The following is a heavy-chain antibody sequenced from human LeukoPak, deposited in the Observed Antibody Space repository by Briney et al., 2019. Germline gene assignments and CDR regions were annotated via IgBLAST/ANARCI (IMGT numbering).Heavy chain of an antibody. J-gene: IGHJ4*02. D-gene: IGHD5-18*01. CDR1: GGSISSGAYS. CDR3: ARGNSEYSYGYVFDY. Sequence: PSETLSLTCAVSGGSISSGAYSWSWIRQPPGKGLELIGYIFHGGSTYYSPSLKSRVTISVDRSKNQFSLKVNSVTAADTAVYFCARGNSEYSYGYVFDYWGQGTLVTVSS. CDR2: IFHGGST. V-gene: IGHV4-30-2*01.